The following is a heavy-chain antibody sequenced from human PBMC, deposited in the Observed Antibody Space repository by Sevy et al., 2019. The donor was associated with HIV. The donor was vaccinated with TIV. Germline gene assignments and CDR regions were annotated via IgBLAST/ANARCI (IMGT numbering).Heavy chain of an antibody. Sequence: GGSLRLSCAASGFTFSSYAMSWVRQAPGKGLEWVSAISGSGGSTYYADSVKGRFTISRDNSKNTLYLQMNSLRAEDTAVYYCATERGCYPVSNYFDYWGQGTLVTVSS. CDR2: ISGSGGST. CDR3: ATERGCYPVSNYFDY. V-gene: IGHV3-23*01. CDR1: GFTFSSYA. D-gene: IGHD3-10*01. J-gene: IGHJ4*02.